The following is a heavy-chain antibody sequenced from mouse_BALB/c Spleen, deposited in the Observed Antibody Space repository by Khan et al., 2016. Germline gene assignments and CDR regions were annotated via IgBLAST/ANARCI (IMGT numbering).Heavy chain of an antibody. Sequence: EVQLVESGGGLVQPKGSLKLSCAASGFTFNTYALNWVRQAPGKGLEWVARIRRKSYNYETYYADSVKDRLTISMDDSQSMLYLQVNNLNTEVSAMYYFVRCIISGYFGFPWFSYWGQVPLVTVSS. D-gene: IGHD3-1*01. V-gene: IGHV10-1*02. J-gene: IGHJ3*01. CDR3: VRCIISGYFGFPWFSY. CDR1: GFTFNTYA. CDR2: IRRKSYNYET.